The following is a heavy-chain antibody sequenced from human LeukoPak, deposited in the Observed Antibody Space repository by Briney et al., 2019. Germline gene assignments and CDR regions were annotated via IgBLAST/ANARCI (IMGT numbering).Heavy chain of an antibody. D-gene: IGHD3-22*01. CDR1: GFTFSSYA. J-gene: IGHJ4*02. V-gene: IGHV3-30-3*01. CDR2: ISYDGSNK. Sequence: GGSLRLSCAASGFTFSSYAMHWVRQAPGKGLEWVAVISYDGSNKYYADSVKGRFTISRDNSKNTLYLQMNSLRAEDTAVYYCARTGPSPRDYYDSSGYYIWGQGTLVTVSS. CDR3: ARTGPSPRDYYDSSGYYI.